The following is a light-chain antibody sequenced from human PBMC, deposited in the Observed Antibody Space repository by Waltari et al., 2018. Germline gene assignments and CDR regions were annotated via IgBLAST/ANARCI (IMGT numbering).Light chain of an antibody. V-gene: IGLV1-40*01. CDR2: GNS. Sequence: QQLPGTPPTLRIYGNSKRASGIPGRFSGSKSGTSASLAITGLQADDEAEYYCQSYDSSLSGVVFGGGPKLTVL. J-gene: IGLJ2*01. CDR3: QSYDSSLSGVV.